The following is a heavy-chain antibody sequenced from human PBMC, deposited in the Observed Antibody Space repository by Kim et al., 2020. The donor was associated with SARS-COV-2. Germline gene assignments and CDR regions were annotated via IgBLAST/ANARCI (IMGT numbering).Heavy chain of an antibody. V-gene: IGHV3-30*04. CDR3: ARNRDRFGELFYYFDY. Sequence: GGSLRLSCAASGFTFSSYAMHWVRQAPGKGLEWVAVISYDGSNKYYADSVKGRFTISRDNSKNTLYLQMNSLSAEDTAVYYCARNRDRFGELFYYFDYWGQGTLVTVSS. D-gene: IGHD3-10*01. CDR1: GFTFSSYA. CDR2: ISYDGSNK. J-gene: IGHJ4*02.